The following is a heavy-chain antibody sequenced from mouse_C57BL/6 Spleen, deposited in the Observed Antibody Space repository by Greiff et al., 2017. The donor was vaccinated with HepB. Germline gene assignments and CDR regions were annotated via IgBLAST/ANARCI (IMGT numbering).Heavy chain of an antibody. CDR3: ARPPYYVGAMDY. D-gene: IGHD2-10*01. CDR2: ISNGGGST. J-gene: IGHJ4*01. V-gene: IGHV5-12*01. CDR1: GFTFSDYY. Sequence: EVMLVESGGGLVQPGGSLKLSCAASGFTFSDYYMYWVRQTPEKRLEWVAYISNGGGSTYYPDTVKGRFTISRDNAKNTLYLQMSRLKSEDTAMYYCARPPYYVGAMDYWGQGTSVTVSS.